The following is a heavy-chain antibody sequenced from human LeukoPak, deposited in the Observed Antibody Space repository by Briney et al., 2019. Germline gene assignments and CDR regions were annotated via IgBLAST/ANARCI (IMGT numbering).Heavy chain of an antibody. Sequence: TGGSLRLSCAASGFALSSHWMTWVRQVPGRGPEWVANVNRDGSETYYLDSVKGRFTISKDSAKNSLYLQMNSLRAEDTALYHCARNNGMDVRGQGTTVIVSS. CDR1: GFALSSHW. CDR2: VNRDGSET. V-gene: IGHV3-7*03. CDR3: ARNNGMDV. J-gene: IGHJ6*02.